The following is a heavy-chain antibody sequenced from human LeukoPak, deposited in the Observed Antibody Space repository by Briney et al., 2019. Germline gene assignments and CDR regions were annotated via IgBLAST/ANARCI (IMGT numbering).Heavy chain of an antibody. CDR2: ISSSSPYI. CDR1: GFTFSDYS. Sequence: PGGYLRLSCAASGFTFSDYSMNWVRRAPGKGLEWVASISSSSPYIYYTDSVKGRFTISRDNAKNSLYLQMNSLRAEDTAVYYCARLYSRVGPFDYWGQGTLVTVSS. D-gene: IGHD5-18*01. CDR3: ARLYSRVGPFDY. J-gene: IGHJ4*02. V-gene: IGHV3-21*01.